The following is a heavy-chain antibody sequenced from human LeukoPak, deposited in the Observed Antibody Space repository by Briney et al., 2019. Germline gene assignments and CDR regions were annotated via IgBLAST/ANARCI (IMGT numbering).Heavy chain of an antibody. CDR2: IYYSGST. Sequence: SETLSLTCTVSGGSVSSGSYYWSWIRQPPGKGLEWIGYIYYSGSTNYNPSLKSRVTISVDTSKNQFSLKLSSVTAADTAVYYCARARGYCTNGVCYPRSAGFDYWGQGTLVTVSS. V-gene: IGHV4-61*01. CDR3: ARARGYCTNGVCYPRSAGFDY. J-gene: IGHJ4*02. D-gene: IGHD2-8*01. CDR1: GGSVSSGSYY.